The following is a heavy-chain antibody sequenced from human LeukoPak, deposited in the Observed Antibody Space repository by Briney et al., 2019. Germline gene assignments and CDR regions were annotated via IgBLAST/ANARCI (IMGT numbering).Heavy chain of an antibody. J-gene: IGHJ5*02. V-gene: IGHV4-30-4*01. CDR2: IYYSGST. CDR1: GGSISSGDYY. CDR3: AAQDCRGGSCYGLNWFDP. Sequence: PSETLSLTCTVSGGSISSGDYYWSWIRQPPGKGLECIGYIYYSGSTYHNPSLKSRVTISVDTSKNQFSLKLSSVTAADTAVYYCAAQDCRGGSCYGLNWFDPWGQGTLVTVSS. D-gene: IGHD2-15*01.